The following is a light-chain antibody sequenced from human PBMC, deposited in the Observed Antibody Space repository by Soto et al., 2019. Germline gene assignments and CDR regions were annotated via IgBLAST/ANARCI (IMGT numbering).Light chain of an antibody. CDR3: MQATHCPRT. V-gene: IGKV2-30*02. J-gene: IGKJ1*01. CDR2: KVS. Sequence: DDEMNQSPLSLPVALEQPASISCRSSQSLVHSGGNTYLNGFQQRPGQSLRRVIYKVSNRDCRVPDGSCGSGSGPDLTLIISGVEAEYFGVYYVMQATHCPRTFDQATKVEI. CDR1: QSLVHSGGNTY.